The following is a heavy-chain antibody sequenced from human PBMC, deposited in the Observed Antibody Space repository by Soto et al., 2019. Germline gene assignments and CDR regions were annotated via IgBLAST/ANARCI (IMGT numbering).Heavy chain of an antibody. CDR3: ARGGYSSSWSRAGYYYGMDV. D-gene: IGHD6-13*01. CDR1: GYTFTGYY. CDR2: INPNSGGT. V-gene: IGHV1-2*04. Sequence: ASVKVSCKASGYTFTGYYMHWVRQAPGQGLEWMGWINPNSGGTNYAQKFQGWVTMTRDTSISTAYMELSRLRSDDTAVYYCARGGYSSSWSRAGYYYGMDVWGQGTTVTVSS. J-gene: IGHJ6*02.